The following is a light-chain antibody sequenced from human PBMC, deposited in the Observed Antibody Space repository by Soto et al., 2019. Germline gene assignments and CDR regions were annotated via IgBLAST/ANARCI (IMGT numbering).Light chain of an antibody. V-gene: IGLV2-11*01. CDR2: DVS. J-gene: IGLJ2*01. CDR1: RSDVGGYKY. Sequence: QSVLTQPRSVSGSPGQSVAISCTGSRSDVGGYKYVSWYQQFPGKAPKLIIYDVSRRPSGVPGRFSGSKSGNMASLTISGLQAEDEGDYYCCSYGGGRTPLGFGGGTKLTVL. CDR3: CSYGGGRTPLG.